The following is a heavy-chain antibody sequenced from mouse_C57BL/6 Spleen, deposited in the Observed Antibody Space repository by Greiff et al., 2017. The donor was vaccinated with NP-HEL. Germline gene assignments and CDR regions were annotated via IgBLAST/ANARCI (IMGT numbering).Heavy chain of an antibody. D-gene: IGHD2-4*01. CDR2: IWSGGST. V-gene: IGHV2-2*01. CDR3: ARKGDDYDVMFAY. J-gene: IGHJ3*01. CDR1: GFSLTSYG. Sequence: QVQLQQSGPGLVQPSQSLSITCTVSGFSLTSYGVHWVRQSPGKGLEWLGVIWSGGSTDYNAAFISRLSLSKDNSKSQVFFKMNSLQADDTAIYYCARKGDDYDVMFAYWGQGTLVTVSA.